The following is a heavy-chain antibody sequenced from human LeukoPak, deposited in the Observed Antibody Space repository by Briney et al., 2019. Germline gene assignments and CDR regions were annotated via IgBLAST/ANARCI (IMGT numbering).Heavy chain of an antibody. D-gene: IGHD3-10*02. J-gene: IGHJ6*02. CDR2: INHSGST. V-gene: IGHV4-34*01. CDR1: GGSFSGYY. CDR3: ARGRPMVGLLRGYGMDV. Sequence: KSSETLSLTCAVDGGSFSGYYWSWIRQPPGKGLEWSGEINHSGSTNYNPSLKSRVTISVDTSKNQFSLKLSSVTAADTAVYYCARGRPMVGLLRGYGMDVWGQGTTVTVSS.